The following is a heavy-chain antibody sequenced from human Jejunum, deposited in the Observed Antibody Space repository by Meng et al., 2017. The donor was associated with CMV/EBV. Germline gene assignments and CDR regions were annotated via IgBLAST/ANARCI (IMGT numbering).Heavy chain of an antibody. V-gene: IGHV3-30*03. D-gene: IGHD6-19*01. CDR1: SFV. Sequence: SFVMHWVRQAPGRGLEGVAVISYDGNSKYYTDAVKGRFTISRDDSKSILYLEMDSLRKEDTAVYYCARGLGGSGWSPYYYGLDVWGQGTTVTVSS. CDR3: ARGLGGSGWSPYYYGLDV. CDR2: ISYDGNSK. J-gene: IGHJ6*01.